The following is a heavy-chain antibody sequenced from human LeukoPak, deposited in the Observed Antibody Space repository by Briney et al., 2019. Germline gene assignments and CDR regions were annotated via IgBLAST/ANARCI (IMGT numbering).Heavy chain of an antibody. J-gene: IGHJ4*02. V-gene: IGHV5-51*01. Sequence: GESLEISCRGSGSSFTSYWIAWVRQLPGKGLEWMGIIYPRDSDTKYSPSFQGQVTISADKSISAAYLQWSSLKAADTAIYYCARSGGSSYGYPFIDYWGQGTLVTVSS. CDR3: ARSGGSSYGYPFIDY. CDR2: IYPRDSDT. CDR1: GSSFTSYW. D-gene: IGHD5-18*01.